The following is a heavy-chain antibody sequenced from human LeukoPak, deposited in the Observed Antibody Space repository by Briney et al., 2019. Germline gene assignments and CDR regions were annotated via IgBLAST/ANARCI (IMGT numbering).Heavy chain of an antibody. Sequence: GGSLRLSCAASGFTFSSYAMHWVRQAPGKGLEGVAVISYDGSNKYYADSVKGRFTISRDNSKNTLYLQMNSLRAEDTAVYYCARDCLHYWNYGAFDIWGQGTMVTVSS. CDR3: ARDCLHYWNYGAFDI. CDR1: GFTFSSYA. D-gene: IGHD1-7*01. V-gene: IGHV3-30-3*01. CDR2: ISYDGSNK. J-gene: IGHJ3*02.